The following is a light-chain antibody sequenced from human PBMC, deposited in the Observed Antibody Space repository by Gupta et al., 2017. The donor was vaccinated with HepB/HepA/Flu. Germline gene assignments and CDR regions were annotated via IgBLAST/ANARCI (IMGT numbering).Light chain of an antibody. J-gene: IGKJ4*01. Sequence: EVVLTQSPATLSLSAGERATLSCRASQSVSSYLAWYQQKFGQAPRRLIYDVSNRATGIPVRFSGSGSETDVTLTIDNLEPDDSAIYYCQQRTHWPPQVTFGGGTRVEIK. CDR1: QSVSSY. CDR3: QQRTHWPPQVT. CDR2: DVS. V-gene: IGKV3-11*01.